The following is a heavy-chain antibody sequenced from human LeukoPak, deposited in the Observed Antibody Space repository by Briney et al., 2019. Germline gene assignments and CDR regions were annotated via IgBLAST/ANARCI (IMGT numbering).Heavy chain of an antibody. CDR2: MNPNSGNT. V-gene: IGHV1-8*01. CDR1: GYTFTSYD. D-gene: IGHD3-22*01. CDR3: VRYPYDSSGSSAFDI. Sequence: ASVKVSCKASGYTFTSYDINWVRQATGQGLEWMGWMNPNSGNTGYAQKFQGRVTMTRNTPISTAYMELSSLRSEDTAVYYCVRYPYDSSGSSAFDIWGQGTMVTVSS. J-gene: IGHJ3*02.